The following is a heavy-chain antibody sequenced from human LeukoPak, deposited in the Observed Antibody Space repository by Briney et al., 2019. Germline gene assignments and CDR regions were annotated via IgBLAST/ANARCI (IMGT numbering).Heavy chain of an antibody. V-gene: IGHV1-8*01. CDR3: ARGLTQISSGWDDY. CDR1: GYTFTSYD. CDR2: MNPNSGNT. J-gene: IGHJ4*02. Sequence: ASVKVPCKASGYTFTSYDINWVRQATGQGLEWMGWMNPNSGNTGYAQKFQGRVTMTRNTSISTAYMELSSLRSEDTAVYYCARGLTQISSGWDDYWGQGTPVTVSS. D-gene: IGHD6-19*01.